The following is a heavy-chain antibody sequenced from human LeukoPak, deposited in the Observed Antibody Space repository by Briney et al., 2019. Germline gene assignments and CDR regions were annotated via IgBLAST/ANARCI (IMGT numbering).Heavy chain of an antibody. V-gene: IGHV3-23*01. CDR3: AKAYWNEYYFDY. D-gene: IGHD1-1*01. Sequence: GGSLRLSCAASGFTFGSYAMSWVRQTPGKGLEWVSAISGSGGSTYYTDSVKGRFTISRDNSRNTLFLQMNSLRAEDTAVYYCAKAYWNEYYFDYWGQGTLVTVSS. CDR2: ISGSGGST. J-gene: IGHJ4*02. CDR1: GFTFGSYA.